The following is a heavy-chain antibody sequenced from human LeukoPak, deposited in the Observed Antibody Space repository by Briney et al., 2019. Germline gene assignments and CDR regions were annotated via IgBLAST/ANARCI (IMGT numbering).Heavy chain of an antibody. D-gene: IGHD2/OR15-2a*01. CDR2: IYYSGST. V-gene: IGHV4-59*08. Sequence: SETLSLTCTVSGGSISSYYWSWIRQPPGKGLEWIGYIYYSGSTNYNPSLKSRVTISVDTSKNQFSLKLTSVTAADTAVYYCARLPYCTSATCLWYFDLWGRGTLVTVSS. CDR1: GGSISSYY. CDR3: ARLPYCTSATCLWYFDL. J-gene: IGHJ2*01.